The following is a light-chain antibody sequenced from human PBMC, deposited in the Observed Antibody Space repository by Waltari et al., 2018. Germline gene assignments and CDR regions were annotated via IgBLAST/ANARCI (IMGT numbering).Light chain of an antibody. CDR1: QSVGTK. CDR2: AAS. CDR3: QQYEKWPTT. Sequence: PLACRASQSVGTKLGWYQQRPGQAPRLLIYAASTRAIGIPARFSGGGSGTEFTLTISSLQSEDLGIYYCQQYEKWPTTFGQGTRLDSK. J-gene: IGKJ5*01. V-gene: IGKV3-15*01.